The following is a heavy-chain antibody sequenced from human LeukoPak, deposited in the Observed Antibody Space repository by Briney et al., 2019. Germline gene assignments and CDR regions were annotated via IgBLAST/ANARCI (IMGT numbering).Heavy chain of an antibody. CDR3: ARLHYGGNYGYYYYYMDV. CDR2: IYTTGST. D-gene: IGHD4-23*01. J-gene: IGHJ6*03. Sequence: PSETLSLTCTVSGGSISSGFYHWNWIRQPAGKGLEWIGRIYTTGSTNYNPSLKSRVSISVDTSKNQFSLNLSSVTAADTAVYYCARLHYGGNYGYYYYYMDVWGKGTTVTISS. CDR1: GGSISSGFYH. V-gene: IGHV4-61*02.